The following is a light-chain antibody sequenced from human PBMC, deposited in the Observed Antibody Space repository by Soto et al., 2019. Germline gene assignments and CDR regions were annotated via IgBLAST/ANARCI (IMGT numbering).Light chain of an antibody. CDR2: LGF. V-gene: IGKV2-28*01. CDR3: MQALQTPYT. CDR1: QRLLHSNGNNF. J-gene: IGKJ2*01. Sequence: EIVMTQSPPSLTVTPGEPASISCRSSQRLLHSNGNNFLDWYLQKPGQSPQLLIYLGFNRASGVPDRVSGSGAGTDFTLKISRVEAEDVGVYYCMQALQTPYTLGQGTKVDSK.